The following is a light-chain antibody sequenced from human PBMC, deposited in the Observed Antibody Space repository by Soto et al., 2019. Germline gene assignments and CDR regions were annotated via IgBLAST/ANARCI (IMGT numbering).Light chain of an antibody. V-gene: IGKV1-39*01. Sequence: DIQLTQSPSSLSASVGDRVTMTCGASQNINTYLNCYQQKAGKAPKLLIFDTSTLQSGVPSRFSGSGSRTHFTLTISSLQPEDFATYYCQETSSAPFTFGPGTTVDI. CDR1: QNINTY. J-gene: IGKJ3*01. CDR2: DTS. CDR3: QETSSAPFT.